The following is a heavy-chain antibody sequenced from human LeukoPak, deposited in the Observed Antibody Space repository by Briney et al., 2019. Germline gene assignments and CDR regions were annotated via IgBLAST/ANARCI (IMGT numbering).Heavy chain of an antibody. CDR3: TTRNNFEY. CDR2: IRYDGSEK. Sequence: RLSCTVSGFSSFSGHWMNWVRQAPGKGLEWVANIRYDGSEKCYGDSVEGRFIISRDNSKNSLYLQMNSLRAEDTAVYYCTTRNNFEYWGQGTLVTVSS. V-gene: IGHV3-7*01. J-gene: IGHJ4*02. CDR1: GFSSFSGHW.